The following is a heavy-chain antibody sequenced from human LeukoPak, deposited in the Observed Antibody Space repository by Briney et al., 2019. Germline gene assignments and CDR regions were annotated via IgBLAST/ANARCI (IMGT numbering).Heavy chain of an antibody. V-gene: IGHV4-38-2*02. CDR3: ARGYSSSWYLNWFDP. CDR1: GYSISSGYY. D-gene: IGHD6-13*01. CDR2: IYHSGST. Sequence: SETLSLTCTVSGYSISSGYYWGWLRQPPGKGLEWIGSIYHSGSTYYNPSLKSQVTISVDTSKSQFSLKLTSVTAADTAVYYCARGYSSSWYLNWFDPWGQGTLVTVSS. J-gene: IGHJ5*02.